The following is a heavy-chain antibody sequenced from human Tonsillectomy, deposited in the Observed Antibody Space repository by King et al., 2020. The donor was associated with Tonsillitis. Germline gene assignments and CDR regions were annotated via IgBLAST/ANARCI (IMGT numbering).Heavy chain of an antibody. Sequence: VQLVESGGGFVKPGGSLRLSCAASGFTFNNAWMSWVRQAPGKGLEWVGRIKSKTDGGTTDCAAPVKGRFTISRDDSESTLFLQMSSLKTEDTAVYYCTTASGSYHPGLWVYWGQGTLVTVSS. V-gene: IGHV3-15*01. J-gene: IGHJ4*02. D-gene: IGHD1-26*01. CDR2: IKSKTDGGTT. CDR3: TTASGSYHPGLWVY. CDR1: GFTFNNAW.